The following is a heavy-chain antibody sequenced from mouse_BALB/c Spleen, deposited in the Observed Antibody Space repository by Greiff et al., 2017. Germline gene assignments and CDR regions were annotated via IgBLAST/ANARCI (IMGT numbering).Heavy chain of an antibody. Sequence: EVQLKESGAGLVQPGASLRLSCATSGFTFTDYYMRWVRQPPGKALEWLGFIRNKANGYTSEYSVSVKGRFTNSRDTSQSILYLQMNTVRAADSAAYYCARPTGTGYLDVWGAGTTVTVSS. J-gene: IGHJ1*01. CDR1: GFTFTDYY. CDR3: ARPTGTGYLDV. D-gene: IGHD4-1*01. CDR2: IRNKANGYTS. V-gene: IGHV7-3*02.